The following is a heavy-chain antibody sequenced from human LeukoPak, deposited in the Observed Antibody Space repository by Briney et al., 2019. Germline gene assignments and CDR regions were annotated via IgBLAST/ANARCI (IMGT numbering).Heavy chain of an antibody. Sequence: PGGSLRLSCAASGFTFRTFGMHWVRQAPGKGLEWVAKGRFTISRDNSKNTLYLQMNSLRAEDTAVYYCAKSGVLLWFGESSDGDAFDYWGQGTLVTVSS. D-gene: IGHD3-10*01. CDR1: GFTFRTFG. J-gene: IGHJ4*02. CDR3: AKSGVLLWFGESSDGDAFDY. V-gene: IGHV3-30*02.